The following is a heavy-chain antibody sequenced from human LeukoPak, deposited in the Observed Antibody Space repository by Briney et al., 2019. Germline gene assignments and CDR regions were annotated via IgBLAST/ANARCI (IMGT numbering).Heavy chain of an antibody. V-gene: IGHV4-4*07. D-gene: IGHD3-3*01. CDR2: FYTSGST. CDR1: GGSISGYY. Sequence: SETLSLTCTVSGGSISGYYWSWIRQPAGKGLQWIGRFYTSGSTNYNPSLKSRVTMSVDTSKNQFSLELSSVTAADTAVYYCARADFWSGLRFDYWGQGTLVTVSS. J-gene: IGHJ4*02. CDR3: ARADFWSGLRFDY.